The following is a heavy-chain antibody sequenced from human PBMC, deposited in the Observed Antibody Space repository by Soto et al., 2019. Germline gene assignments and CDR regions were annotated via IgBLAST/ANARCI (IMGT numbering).Heavy chain of an antibody. D-gene: IGHD5-12*01. CDR2: IYWDDDK. V-gene: IGHV2-5*02. CDR3: AHRPPSLWERGYSGYDYFDY. J-gene: IGHJ4*02. CDR1: GFSLSTSGVG. Sequence: QITLKESGPTLVKPTQTLTLTCTFSGFSLSTSGVGVGWIRQPPGKALEWLALIYWDDDKRYSPSLKSRLTITKDTSKNQVVLTMTNMDPVDTATYYCAHRPPSLWERGYSGYDYFDYWGQGTLVTVSS.